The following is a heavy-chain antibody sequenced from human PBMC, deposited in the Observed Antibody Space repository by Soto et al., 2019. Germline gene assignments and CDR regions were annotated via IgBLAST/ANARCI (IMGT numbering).Heavy chain of an antibody. J-gene: IGHJ5*02. CDR1: GVTFSSSA. CDR2: IIPIFGTA. D-gene: IGHD4-17*01. CDR3: ATDYGGKPLTFSWFDP. V-gene: IGHV1-69*13. Sequence: SVKVSCKASGVTFSSSAISWVRQAPGQGLEWMGGIIPIFGTANYAQKFQGRVTITAYESTSTAYMELSSLRSGDTAVYYCATDYGGKPLTFSWFDPWGQGTLVTVSS.